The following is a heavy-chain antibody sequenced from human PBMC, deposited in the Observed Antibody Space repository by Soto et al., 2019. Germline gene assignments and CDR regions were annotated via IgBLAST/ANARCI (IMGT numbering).Heavy chain of an antibody. V-gene: IGHV3-30*03. CDR1: GFTFSSYG. J-gene: IGHJ4*02. CDR3: ARDVQLQSFDY. D-gene: IGHD5-18*01. CDR2: ISYDGSTI. Sequence: GGSLRLSCAASGFTFSSYGMHWVRQAPGKGLEWVAVISYDGSTIYYADSVKGRFTISRDNAKNTLYLQMNSLRAEDTAVYFCARDVQLQSFDYWGQGTLVTVSS.